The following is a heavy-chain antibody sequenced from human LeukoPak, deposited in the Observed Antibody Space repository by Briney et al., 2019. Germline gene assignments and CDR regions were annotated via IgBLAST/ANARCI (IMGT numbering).Heavy chain of an antibody. CDR3: ARNSDTSGYYFDY. CDR1: GDSINSGGYY. J-gene: IGHJ4*02. CDR2: IYFSGSA. D-gene: IGHD3-22*01. Sequence: PSQTLSLTCTVSGDSINSGGYYWSWIRQHPGKGLEWLGYIYFSGSAYYNPSLKSRVSISVDTSKNQFSLKLSAVTAADTAMYYCARNSDTSGYYFDYWGQGTLVTVSS. V-gene: IGHV4-31*03.